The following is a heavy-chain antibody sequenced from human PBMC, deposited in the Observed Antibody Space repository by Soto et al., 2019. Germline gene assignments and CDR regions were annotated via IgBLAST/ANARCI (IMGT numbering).Heavy chain of an antibody. CDR1: GGSVSSGSYY. J-gene: IGHJ4*02. CDR3: ARDRHYYDSSGYYYFDY. CDR2: IYYSGST. V-gene: IGHV4-61*01. D-gene: IGHD3-22*01. Sequence: PSETLSLTCTVSGGSVSSGSYYWSWIRQPPGKGLEWIGYIYYSGSTNYNPSLKSRVTISVDTSKNQFSLKLSSVTAADTAVYYCARDRHYYDSSGYYYFDYWGQGTLVTVSS.